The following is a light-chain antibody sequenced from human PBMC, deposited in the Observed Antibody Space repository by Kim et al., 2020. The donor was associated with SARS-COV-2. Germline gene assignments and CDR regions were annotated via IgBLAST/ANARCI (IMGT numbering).Light chain of an antibody. Sequence: PGEPSRITGGGNNIETKSVHCYQQKPGQAPLLVISYDSDRPSGIPERFSGSNSGDTATLTISRVEAGDEAVYYCQVWDNSVDHPVFGGGTQLTVL. CDR1: NIETKS. V-gene: IGLV3-21*04. J-gene: IGLJ3*02. CDR3: QVWDNSVDHPV. CDR2: YDS.